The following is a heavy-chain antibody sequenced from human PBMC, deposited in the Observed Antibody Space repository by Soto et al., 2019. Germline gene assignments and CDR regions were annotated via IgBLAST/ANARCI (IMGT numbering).Heavy chain of an antibody. Sequence: ASVKVSCKASGYTFTSYGFSWVRQAPGQGLEWMGWINPNSGGTNYAQKFQGWVTMTRDTSISTAYMELSRLRSDDTAVYYCARDRGGSSWYYFDYWGQGTLVTVSS. CDR2: INPNSGGT. V-gene: IGHV1-2*04. CDR1: GYTFTSYG. CDR3: ARDRGGSSWYYFDY. J-gene: IGHJ4*02. D-gene: IGHD6-13*01.